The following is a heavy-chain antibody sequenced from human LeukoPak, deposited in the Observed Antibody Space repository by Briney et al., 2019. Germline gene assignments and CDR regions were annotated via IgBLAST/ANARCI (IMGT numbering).Heavy chain of an antibody. CDR2: INPNSGGT. J-gene: IGHJ4*02. Sequence: ASVKVSCKASGYTFTGYYMHWVRQAPGQGLEWMGWINPNSGGTSYAQKFQGRVTMTRDTFISTAYMELSRLRSDDTAVYYCASGLASSILEFDYWGQGTLVTVSS. V-gene: IGHV1-2*02. CDR3: ASGLASSILEFDY. CDR1: GYTFTGYY. D-gene: IGHD6-13*01.